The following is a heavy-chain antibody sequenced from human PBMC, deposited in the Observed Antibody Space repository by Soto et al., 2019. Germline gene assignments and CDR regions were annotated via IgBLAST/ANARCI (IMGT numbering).Heavy chain of an antibody. CDR3: ARDPSDY. Sequence: SETLSLTCAVSGYSISSGYYWGWIRQPPGKGLEWIGSIYHSGSTYYNPSLKSRVTISVDTSKNQFSLKLSSVTAADTAVYHCARDPSDYWGQGTLVTVS. V-gene: IGHV4-38-2*02. CDR1: GYSISSGYY. J-gene: IGHJ4*02. CDR2: IYHSGST.